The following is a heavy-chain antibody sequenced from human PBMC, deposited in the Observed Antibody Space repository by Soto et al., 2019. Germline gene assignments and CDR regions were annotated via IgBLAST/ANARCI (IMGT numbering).Heavy chain of an antibody. CDR3: AKDLILAYCGGDCYSYDAFDI. J-gene: IGHJ3*02. CDR1: GFTFSSYA. Sequence: GGSLRLSYAASGFTFSSYAMSWVRQAPGKGLEWVSAISGSGGSTYYADSVKGRFTISRDNSKNTLYLQMNSLRAEDTAVYYCAKDLILAYCGGDCYSYDAFDIWGQGTMVTVSS. D-gene: IGHD2-21*02. CDR2: ISGSGGST. V-gene: IGHV3-23*01.